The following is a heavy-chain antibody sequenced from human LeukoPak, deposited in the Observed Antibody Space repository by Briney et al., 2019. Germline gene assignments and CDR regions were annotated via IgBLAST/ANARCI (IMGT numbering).Heavy chain of an antibody. CDR1: GYTFTSYY. Sequence: ASVKVSCKASGYTFTSYYMHWVRQAPGQGLEWMGIINPSGGSTSYAQKFQGRVTMTRDTSTSTVYMELSSLRSEDTAVYYCARVRADYYDSSGYDLDAFDIWGQGTMVTVSS. J-gene: IGHJ3*02. V-gene: IGHV1-46*01. CDR3: ARVRADYYDSSGYDLDAFDI. D-gene: IGHD3-22*01. CDR2: INPSGGST.